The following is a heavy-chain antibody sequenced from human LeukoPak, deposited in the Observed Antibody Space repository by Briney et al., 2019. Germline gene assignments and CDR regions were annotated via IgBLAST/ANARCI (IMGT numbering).Heavy chain of an antibody. CDR3: ARTFWSGYYLDY. CDR2: IKQDGSEK. D-gene: IGHD3-3*01. CDR1: GFTFSSYS. V-gene: IGHV3-7*01. J-gene: IGHJ4*02. Sequence: GGSLRLSCAASGFTFSSYSMNWVRQAPGKGLEWVANIKQDGSEKYYVDSVKGRFTISRDNAKNSLYLQMNSLRAEDTAVYYCARTFWSGYYLDYWGQGTLVTVSS.